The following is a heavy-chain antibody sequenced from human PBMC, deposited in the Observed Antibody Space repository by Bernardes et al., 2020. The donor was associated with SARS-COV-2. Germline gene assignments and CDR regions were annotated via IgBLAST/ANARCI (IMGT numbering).Heavy chain of an antibody. CDR3: ARVARAAASTYYYYYYYRDV. J-gene: IGHJ6*03. Sequence: LRIPCSAPGFPFSSHWLHWFRHAPGNGLVWVSRLNSDGSSTSYADSVKGRFTISRDNAKNTLYLQMNSLRAEDTAVYYCARVARAAASTYYYYYYYRDVWGKGTTVTFSS. CDR2: LNSDGSST. V-gene: IGHV3-74*01. D-gene: IGHD6-13*01. CDR1: GFPFSSHW.